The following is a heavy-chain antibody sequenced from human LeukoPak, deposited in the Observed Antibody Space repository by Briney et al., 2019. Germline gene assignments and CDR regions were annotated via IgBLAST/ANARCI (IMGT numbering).Heavy chain of an antibody. CDR2: IYYSGST. V-gene: IGHV4-39*07. D-gene: IGHD3-22*01. CDR1: GGSISSSSYY. J-gene: IGHJ4*02. Sequence: SETLSLTCTVSGGSISSSSYYWGWIRQPPGKGLEWIGSIYYSGSTYYNPSLKSRVTISVDRSKNQFSLKLSSVTAADTAVYYCARGHYYDSSGYYLYFDYWGQGTLVTVSS. CDR3: ARGHYYDSSGYYLYFDY.